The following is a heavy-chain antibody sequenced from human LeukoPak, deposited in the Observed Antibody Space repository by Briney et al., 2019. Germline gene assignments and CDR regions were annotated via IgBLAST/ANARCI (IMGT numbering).Heavy chain of an antibody. CDR3: ARVTIFGDL. CDR2: INHSGST. D-gene: IGHD3-3*01. CDR1: GGSFSGYY. Sequence: PSETLSLTCAVYGGSFSGYYWSWIRQPPGKGLEWIGEINHSGSTNYDPSLKSRVTISVDTSKNQFSLKLSSVTAADTAVYYCARVTIFGDLWGQGTLVTVSS. V-gene: IGHV4-34*01. J-gene: IGHJ4*02.